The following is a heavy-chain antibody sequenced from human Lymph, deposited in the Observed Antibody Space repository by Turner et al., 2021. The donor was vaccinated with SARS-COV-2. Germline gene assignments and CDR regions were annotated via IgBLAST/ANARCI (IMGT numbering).Heavy chain of an antibody. Sequence: QVQLVQSGAAVKKPGSSVQVSCKASGGTFSSYAINWVRQAPGQGLEWMGRIIPILGIANYAQKFQGRVTITADKSTSTADMELSSLRSEDTAVYYCARGRLDSFGGGYYSWFDPWGQGTLVTVSS. CDR2: IIPILGIA. CDR1: GGTFSSYA. J-gene: IGHJ5*02. CDR3: ARGRLDSFGGGYYSWFDP. V-gene: IGHV1-69*04. D-gene: IGHD1-26*01.